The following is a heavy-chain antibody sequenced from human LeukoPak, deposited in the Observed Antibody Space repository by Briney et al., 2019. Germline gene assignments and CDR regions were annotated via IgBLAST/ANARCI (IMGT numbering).Heavy chain of an antibody. Sequence: SETLSLTCTVSGGSISSYYWSWIRQPPGKGLEWVGYIYYSGSTNYNPSLKSRVTISVDTSKNQFSLKLSSVTAADTAVYYCARDSIAAAGKAYYYMDVWGKGTTVTVSS. CDR2: IYYSGST. CDR3: ARDSIAAAGKAYYYMDV. J-gene: IGHJ6*03. D-gene: IGHD6-13*01. V-gene: IGHV4-59*12. CDR1: GGSISSYY.